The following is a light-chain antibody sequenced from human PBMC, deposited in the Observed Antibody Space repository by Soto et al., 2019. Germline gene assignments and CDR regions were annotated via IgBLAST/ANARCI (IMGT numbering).Light chain of an antibody. CDR2: DVS. CDR1: SSDVGDYNY. Sequence: QSVLTQPASVSGSPGQSITISCTGTSSDVGDYNYVSWYRQHPGKAPKLMLYDVSNRPSGISNRFSGSKSGNTASLTISGLQAEDEADYYCSSYTSSSTLFGTGTKLTVL. CDR3: SSYTSSSTL. J-gene: IGLJ1*01. V-gene: IGLV2-14*01.